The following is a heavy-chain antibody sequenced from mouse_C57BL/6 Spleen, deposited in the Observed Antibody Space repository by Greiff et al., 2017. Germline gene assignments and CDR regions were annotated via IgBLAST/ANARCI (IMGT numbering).Heavy chain of an antibody. V-gene: IGHV1-72*01. D-gene: IGHD1-2*01. CDR1: GYTFTSYW. Sequence: VQLQQPGAELVKPGASVKLSCKASGYTFTSYWMHWVKQRPGRGLEWIGRIDPNSGGTKYNEKFKSKATLTVDKSSSTAYMQLSSLTSEDSAVXYCARSKITTAYYCDYGGQGTTLTVSS. CDR3: ARSKITTAYYCDY. J-gene: IGHJ2*01. CDR2: IDPNSGGT.